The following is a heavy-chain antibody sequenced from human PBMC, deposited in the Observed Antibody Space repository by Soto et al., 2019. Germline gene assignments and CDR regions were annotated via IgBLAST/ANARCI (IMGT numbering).Heavy chain of an antibody. CDR3: ARDENYDTPFDY. V-gene: IGHV3-33*01. D-gene: IGHD3-22*01. J-gene: IGHJ4*02. CDR2: IWYDGSNK. CDR1: GFTFSNYG. Sequence: QVQLVESGGGVVQPGRSLRLSCVASGFTFSNYGMHWVRQAPGKGLEWVAVIWYDGSNKYYAGSVKGRFTISRDNSKNTLYLQMNSLRAEDKAVYYCARDENYDTPFDYWGQGTLVTVSS.